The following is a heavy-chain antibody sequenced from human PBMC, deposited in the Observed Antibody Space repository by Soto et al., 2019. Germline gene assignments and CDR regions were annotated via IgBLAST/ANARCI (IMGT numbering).Heavy chain of an antibody. CDR1: GCTFSSYA. V-gene: IGHV1-69*06. CDR2: IIPIFGTA. Sequence: GASVKISCTASGCTFSSYAISWVRHAPGQGLEWMGGIIPIFGTANYAQKFQGRVTITADKSTSTAYMELSSLRSEDTAVYYCARDSLPWAASNNWFDPWAREPWSPSPQ. J-gene: IGHJ5*02. CDR3: ARDSLPWAASNNWFDP.